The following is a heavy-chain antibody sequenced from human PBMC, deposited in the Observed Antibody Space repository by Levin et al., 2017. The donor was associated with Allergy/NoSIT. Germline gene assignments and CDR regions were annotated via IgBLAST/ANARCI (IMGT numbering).Heavy chain of an antibody. J-gene: IGHJ4*02. D-gene: IGHD3-22*01. CDR2: ISSNSNYM. Sequence: GESLKISCEASGFTFTYRMNWVRQAPGKGLEWVSSISSNSNYMYYADSVKGRFTISRDSAKNSLYLQMNSLRDEDTAIYYCARDRYYYDSSGYSYGFSAFDYWGQGTLVTVSS. V-gene: IGHV3-21*01. CDR3: ARDRYYYDSSGYSYGFSAFDY. CDR1: GFTFTYR.